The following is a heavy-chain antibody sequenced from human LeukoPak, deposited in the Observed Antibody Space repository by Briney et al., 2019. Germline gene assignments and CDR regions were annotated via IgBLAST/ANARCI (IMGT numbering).Heavy chain of an antibody. CDR3: ARLTSGYDFIIDY. J-gene: IGHJ4*02. Sequence: KASETLSLTCTVSGGSISSSSYYWGWIRQPPGKGLEWIGSIYYSGSTYYNPSLKSRVTISVDTSKNQFSLKLSSVTAADTAVYYCARLTSGYDFIIDYWGQGTLVTVSS. V-gene: IGHV4-39*01. CDR1: GGSISSSSYY. D-gene: IGHD5-12*01. CDR2: IYYSGST.